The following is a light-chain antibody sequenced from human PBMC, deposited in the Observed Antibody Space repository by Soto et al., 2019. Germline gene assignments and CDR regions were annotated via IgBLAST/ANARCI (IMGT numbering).Light chain of an antibody. CDR3: SSYAGRNNFV. Sequence: QSVLTQPPSASGSPGQSVTISCTGTGSDVGGYNYVSWYQQHPGKAPKLMIYEVSKRPSGVPDRFSGSKSGNTASLTVSGLLAEDEADYYCSSYAGRNNFVFGTGTKVTVL. CDR1: GSDVGGYNY. V-gene: IGLV2-8*01. J-gene: IGLJ1*01. CDR2: EVS.